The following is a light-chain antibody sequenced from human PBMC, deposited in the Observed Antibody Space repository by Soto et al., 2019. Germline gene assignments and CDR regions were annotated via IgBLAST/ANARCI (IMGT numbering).Light chain of an antibody. CDR1: QSISTY. CDR3: QQVNSFPST. V-gene: IGKV1-39*01. Sequence: IQMTQSPSSLAASVGDRVTITCRASQSISTYVNWYRQKSGAAPELLIYDASTLQTGVPSRFSGGGSGTDFTLTLSSLQPEDFATYYCQQVNSFPSTFGQGTRLEI. CDR2: DAS. J-gene: IGKJ5*01.